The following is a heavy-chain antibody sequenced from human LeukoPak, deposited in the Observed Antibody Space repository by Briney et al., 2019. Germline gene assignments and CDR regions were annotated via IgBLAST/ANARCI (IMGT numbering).Heavy chain of an antibody. CDR1: GFTFSSYG. J-gene: IGHJ4*02. CDR3: ARGALGDMVRGVIQGGYFDY. CDR2: IRYDGSNK. Sequence: GGSLRLSCAASGFTFSSYGMHWVRQAPGKGLEWVAFIRYDGSNKYYADSVKGRFTISRDNSKNTLYLQMNSLRAEDTAVYYCARGALGDMVRGVIQGGYFDYWGQGTLVTVSS. V-gene: IGHV3-30*02. D-gene: IGHD3-10*01.